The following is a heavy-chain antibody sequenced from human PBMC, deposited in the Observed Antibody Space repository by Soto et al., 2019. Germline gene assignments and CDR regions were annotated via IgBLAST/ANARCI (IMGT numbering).Heavy chain of an antibody. CDR3: ARGGAMGVDY. CDR1: GFTFNTHW. J-gene: IGHJ4*02. D-gene: IGHD1-26*01. V-gene: IGHV3-74*01. Sequence: GGSLRLSCTASGFTFNTHWMHWVRQAPGKGLVWVSRIYFDGITTNYADSVKGRLTVSRDNAKNTVYLHVNTLRDEDTAAYYCARGGAMGVDYWGQGTLVTVSS. CDR2: IYFDGITT.